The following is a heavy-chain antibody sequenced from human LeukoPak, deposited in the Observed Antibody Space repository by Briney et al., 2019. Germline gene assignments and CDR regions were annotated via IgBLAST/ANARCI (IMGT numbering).Heavy chain of an antibody. CDR1: GYTFTGYY. V-gene: IGHV1-46*01. CDR2: VNPIGGRA. Sequence: GASVNVSCKASGYTFTGYYMYWVRQAPGQGLEWMGLVNPIGGRASYPQKFQGRITMTRDTSTSTVYMELSSLTSDDTAVYYCARGLDHYNSNSYLYWGQGTLVTVSS. CDR3: ARGLDHYNSNSYLY. D-gene: IGHD2/OR15-2a*01. J-gene: IGHJ4*02.